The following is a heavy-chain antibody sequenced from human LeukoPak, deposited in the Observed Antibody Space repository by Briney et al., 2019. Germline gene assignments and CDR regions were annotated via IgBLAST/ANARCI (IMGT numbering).Heavy chain of an antibody. CDR2: MKSKTDGGTT. D-gene: IGHD3-22*01. CDR3: TTDLYYYDSSGYPDDAFDI. CDR1: GFTFSNAW. Sequence: GGSLRLSCAASGFTFSNAWMSWVRQAPGKGLEWVGRMKSKTDGGTTDYAAPVKGRFTISRDDSKNPLYLQMNSLKTEDTAVYYCTTDLYYYDSSGYPDDAFDIWGQGTMVTVSS. J-gene: IGHJ3*02. V-gene: IGHV3-15*01.